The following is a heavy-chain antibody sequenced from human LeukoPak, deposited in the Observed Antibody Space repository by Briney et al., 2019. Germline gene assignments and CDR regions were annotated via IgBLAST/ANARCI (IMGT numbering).Heavy chain of an antibody. D-gene: IGHD3-3*01. V-gene: IGHV1-8*03. CDR1: GYTFSTCD. Sequence: ASVKVSCKASGYTFSTCDINWVRQAPGQGLEWMGWMNPNNGNTGYAKKFQGRVTITRDTSISTAYMELSSLTSEDTAVYYCARGPLTSGVRYFDYWGQGSQVTVSS. CDR3: ARGPLTSGVRYFDY. J-gene: IGHJ4*02. CDR2: MNPNNGNT.